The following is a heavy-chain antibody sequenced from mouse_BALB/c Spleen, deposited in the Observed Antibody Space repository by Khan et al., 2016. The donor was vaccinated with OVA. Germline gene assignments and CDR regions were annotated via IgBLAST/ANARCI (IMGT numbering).Heavy chain of an antibody. V-gene: IGHV5-17*02. Sequence: EVELVESGGGLVQPGGSRKLSCAASGFTFSSFGMHWVRQAPEKGLEWVAYISSGSSNIYYADTVKGRFTISRDNPKNTLFLQMTSLRSEDTAMYYCARREAMDYWGQGTSVTVSS. CDR1: GFTFSSFG. CDR2: ISSGSSNI. J-gene: IGHJ4*01. CDR3: ARREAMDY.